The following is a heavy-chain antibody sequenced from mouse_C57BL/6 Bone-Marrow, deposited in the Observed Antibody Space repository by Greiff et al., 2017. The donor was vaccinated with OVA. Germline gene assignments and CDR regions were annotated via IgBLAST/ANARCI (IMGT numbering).Heavy chain of an antibody. V-gene: IGHV2-2*01. D-gene: IGHD2-5*01. Sequence: VQLQQSGPGLVQPSQSLSITCTVSGFSLTSYGVHWVRQSPGKGLEWLGVIWSGGSTDYNAAFISRLSISKDNSKSQVFFKMNSLQADDTAIYYCALVTRYYAMDYWGQGTSVTVSS. CDR2: IWSGGST. CDR1: GFSLTSYG. CDR3: ALVTRYYAMDY. J-gene: IGHJ4*01.